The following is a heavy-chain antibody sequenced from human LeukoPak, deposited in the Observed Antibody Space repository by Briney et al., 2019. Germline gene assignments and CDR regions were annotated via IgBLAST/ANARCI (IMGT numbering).Heavy chain of an antibody. CDR2: IYYSGST. Sequence: MSSETLSLTCTVSGGSISSYYWSWIRQPPGKGLEWIGHIYYSGSTNYNPSLKSRVTISVDTSKNQFSLKLSSVTAADTAVYYCARIRRGYDDAFDIWGQGTMVTVSS. CDR1: GGSISSYY. D-gene: IGHD1-1*01. V-gene: IGHV4-59*01. CDR3: ARIRRGYDDAFDI. J-gene: IGHJ3*02.